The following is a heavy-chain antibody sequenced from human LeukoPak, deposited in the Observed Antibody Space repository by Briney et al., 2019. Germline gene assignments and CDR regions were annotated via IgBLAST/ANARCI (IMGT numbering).Heavy chain of an antibody. V-gene: IGHV4-4*02. CDR2: IYHSVST. D-gene: IGHD1-14*01. CDR3: ARDRGPTGCDFDY. Sequence: SGTLSLTCAVSGGSISSGNWWSWVRQPPGKGLEWIGEIYHSVSTNYNPSLKSRVTISVDKSKNQFSLKLNSVTAADTAVYYCARDRGPTGCDFDYWGQGTLVTVSS. J-gene: IGHJ4*02. CDR1: GGSISSGNW.